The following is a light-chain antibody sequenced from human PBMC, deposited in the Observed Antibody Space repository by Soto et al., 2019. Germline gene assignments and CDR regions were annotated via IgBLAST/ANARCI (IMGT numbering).Light chain of an antibody. J-gene: IGKJ2*01. Sequence: EIVLTQSPGTLSLSPGESATLSCRASQSVSSSYLAWYQQKPGQAPRLLIYDASNRATGIPDRFSGSGSGTDFTLTVSRLEPEDFAVYYCQHYGSSPYTFGQGTKLEIK. V-gene: IGKV3-20*01. CDR1: QSVSSSY. CDR3: QHYGSSPYT. CDR2: DAS.